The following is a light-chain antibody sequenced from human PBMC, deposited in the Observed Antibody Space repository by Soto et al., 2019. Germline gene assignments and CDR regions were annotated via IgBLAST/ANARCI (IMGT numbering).Light chain of an antibody. Sequence: DVVMTQSPLSLPVTLGQPASISCRSSQSLVSSDGNTYLNWFQQRPGQSPRRLIYKDSNRDSGVSDRFSGSGSGADFTLIISMVEAEDVGVYYCMQGTQWPRTFGQGNKVEIK. CDR3: MQGTQWPRT. CDR1: QSLVSSDGNTY. V-gene: IGKV2-30*01. J-gene: IGKJ1*01. CDR2: KDS.